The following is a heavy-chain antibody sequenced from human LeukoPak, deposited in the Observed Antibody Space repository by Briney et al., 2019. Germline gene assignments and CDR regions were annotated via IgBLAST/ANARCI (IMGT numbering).Heavy chain of an antibody. J-gene: IGHJ5*02. CDR2: IYYSGST. V-gene: IGHV4-39*01. CDR1: GGSISGYY. D-gene: IGHD6-19*01. Sequence: PSETLSLTCTVSGGSISGYYWGWIRQPPGKGLEWIGSIYYSGSTYYNPSLKSRVTISVDTSKNQFSLKLSSVTAADTAVYYCASQQWLVHGFDPWGQGTLVTVSS. CDR3: ASQQWLVHGFDP.